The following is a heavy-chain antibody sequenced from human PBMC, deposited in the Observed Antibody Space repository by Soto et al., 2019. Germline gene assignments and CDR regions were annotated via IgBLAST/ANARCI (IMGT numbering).Heavy chain of an antibody. Sequence: SETLSLTCAVSGASITHYYWNWIRQSPGKGLEWIVSFSSTGSTVYNPSLGSRVTISLDTSKNQFSLTLNSVTAADTAVYYCARQYYFGSGSYYNRPFDFWGQGTLVTV. CDR2: FSSTGST. D-gene: IGHD3-10*01. V-gene: IGHV4-59*08. CDR3: ARQYYFGSGSYYNRPFDF. J-gene: IGHJ4*02. CDR1: GASITHYY.